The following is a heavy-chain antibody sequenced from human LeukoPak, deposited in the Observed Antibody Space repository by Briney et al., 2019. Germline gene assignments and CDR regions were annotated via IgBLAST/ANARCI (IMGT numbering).Heavy chain of an antibody. CDR2: INHSGST. J-gene: IGHJ3*02. CDR3: ARRTDTAMGNDAFDI. CDR1: GGSFSGYY. Sequence: SETLSLTCAVYGGSFSGYYWSWIRQPPGKGLEWIGEINHSGSTNYNPSLKSRVTISVDTSKNQFSLKLSSVTAADTAVYYCARRTDTAMGNDAFDIWGQGTMVTVSS. V-gene: IGHV4-34*01. D-gene: IGHD5-18*01.